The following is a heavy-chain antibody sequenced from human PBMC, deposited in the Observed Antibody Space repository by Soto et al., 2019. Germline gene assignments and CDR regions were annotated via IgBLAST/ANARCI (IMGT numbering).Heavy chain of an antibody. D-gene: IGHD6-13*01. V-gene: IGHV3-33*01. CDR2: IWYDGSNK. CDR3: ARDPGLSSLSIIAAAAYYDY. J-gene: IGHJ4*02. CDR1: GFTFSSYG. Sequence: QVQLVESGGGVVQPGRSLRLSCAASGFTFSSYGMHWVRQAPGKGLEWVAVIWYDGSNKYYADSVKGRFTISRDNSKNTLYLQMNSLRAEDTAVYYCARDPGLSSLSIIAAAAYYDYWGQGTLVTVSS.